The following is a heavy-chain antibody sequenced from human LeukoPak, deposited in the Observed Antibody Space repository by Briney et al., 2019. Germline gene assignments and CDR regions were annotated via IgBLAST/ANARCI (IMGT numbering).Heavy chain of an antibody. D-gene: IGHD3-22*01. CDR2: ISSSVSYI. CDR3: ARSPTMMVVVTTTSYFDY. Sequence: PGGSLRLSCAASEFTFSTSGMNWVRQAPGKGLEWVSSISSSVSYIYYADSVKGRFTISRDNAKNSLFLQMNSLRAEDTAVYYCARSPTMMVVVTTTSYFDYWSQGTLVTVSS. V-gene: IGHV3-21*01. J-gene: IGHJ4*02. CDR1: EFTFSTSG.